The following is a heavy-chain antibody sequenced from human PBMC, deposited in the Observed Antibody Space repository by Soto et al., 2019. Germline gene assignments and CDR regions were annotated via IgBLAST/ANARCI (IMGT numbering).Heavy chain of an antibody. V-gene: IGHV5-51*01. D-gene: IGHD3-9*01. CDR3: ARSPYFNYYYGMDV. J-gene: IGHJ6*02. CDR1: GYSFTSYC. Sequence: GESLKSSGKGSGYSFTSYCIGWVLQMPWKGLEWMGIIYPGDSDTRYSPSFQGQVTISADKSISTAYLQWSSLKASDTAMYYCARSPYFNYYYGMDVWGQGTTVTVSS. CDR2: IYPGDSDT.